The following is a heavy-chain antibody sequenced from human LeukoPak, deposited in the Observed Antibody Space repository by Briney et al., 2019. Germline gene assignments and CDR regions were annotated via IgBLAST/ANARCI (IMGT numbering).Heavy chain of an antibody. D-gene: IGHD2-15*01. J-gene: IGHJ4*02. CDR3: AKEKGYCSGGSCYWEPSFDY. Sequence: GGSLRLSCAASGFTFSSYGMHWVRQAPGKGLEWVAFIRYDGSNKYYADSVKGRFTISRDNSKNTLYLQMNSLRAEDTAVYYCAKEKGYCSGGSCYWEPSFDYWGQGTLVTVSS. CDR2: IRYDGSNK. V-gene: IGHV3-30*02. CDR1: GFTFSSYG.